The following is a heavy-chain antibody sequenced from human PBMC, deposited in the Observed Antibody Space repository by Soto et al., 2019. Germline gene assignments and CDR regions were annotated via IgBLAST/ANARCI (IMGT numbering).Heavy chain of an antibody. CDR1: GGSISSSNW. Sequence: LTCAVSGGSISSSNWWSWVLHPPGKGLEWIGEASHTGGTNYNPSLESRVTISVDRSRNQLSLKLTSVSAADTAVYYCARSRNLDVWGPGTTVTVSS. CDR2: ASHTGGT. CDR3: ARSRNLDV. J-gene: IGHJ6*02. D-gene: IGHD1-1*01. V-gene: IGHV4-4*02.